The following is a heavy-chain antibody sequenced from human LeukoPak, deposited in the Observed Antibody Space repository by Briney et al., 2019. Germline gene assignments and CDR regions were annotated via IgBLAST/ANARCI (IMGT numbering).Heavy chain of an antibody. CDR1: GFTFNAYN. Sequence: ASVKVSCKASGFTFNAYNIHWVRQAPGQGLEWMGWINPKSGGANYAQKFQGRVTMTRDTSTSTVYMELSSLRSEDTAVYYCARDLQVDSRASGYWGQGTLVTVSS. J-gene: IGHJ4*02. CDR2: INPKSGGA. V-gene: IGHV1-2*02. CDR3: ARDLQVDSRASGY. D-gene: IGHD3-22*01.